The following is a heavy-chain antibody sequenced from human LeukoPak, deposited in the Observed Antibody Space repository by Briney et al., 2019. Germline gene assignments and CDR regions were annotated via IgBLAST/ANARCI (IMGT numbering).Heavy chain of an antibody. D-gene: IGHD3-22*01. CDR3: ATDPTLYYYDSSGSYFDY. CDR2: IIPIFGTA. J-gene: IGHJ4*02. CDR1: GGTFSSYA. Sequence: SVKVSCKASGGTFSSYAISWVRQAPGQGLEWMGGIIPIFGTANYAQKFQGRVTITADESTSTAYMELSSLRSEDTAVYYCATDPTLYYYDSSGSYFDYWGQGTLVTVSS. V-gene: IGHV1-69*13.